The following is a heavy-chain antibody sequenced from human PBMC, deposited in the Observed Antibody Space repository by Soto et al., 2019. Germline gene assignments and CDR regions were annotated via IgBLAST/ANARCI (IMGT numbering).Heavy chain of an antibody. J-gene: IGHJ5*02. CDR2: ISWNSVTI. CDR1: GFNFDDHA. CDR3: VRSSGSQPRAGWFDP. D-gene: IGHD1-26*01. Sequence: PGGSLRLSCAASGFNFDDHAMHWVRQTPGKGLEWVSGISWNSVTINYADSIKGRFTISRDNAKRTLYLQMNNLRPADTAMYFCVRSSGSQPRAGWFDPWGQGTLVTVS. V-gene: IGHV3-9*01.